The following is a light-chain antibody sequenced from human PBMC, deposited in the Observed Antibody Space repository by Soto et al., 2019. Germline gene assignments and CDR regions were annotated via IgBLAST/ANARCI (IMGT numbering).Light chain of an antibody. V-gene: IGLV2-14*01. Sequence: QSALTQPASVSGSPGQSITSSCTGTSSDVGSYNYVSWYQQHPGKAPKLMIYEVSNRPSGVSDRCSGSKSGNKASLTNSGLQAEDEAAYYCSSYTSTATRVFGGGTKLTVL. J-gene: IGLJ3*02. CDR3: SSYTSTATRV. CDR1: SSDVGSYNY. CDR2: EVS.